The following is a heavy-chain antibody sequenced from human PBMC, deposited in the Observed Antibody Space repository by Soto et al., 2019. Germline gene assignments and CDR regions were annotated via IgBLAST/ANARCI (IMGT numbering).Heavy chain of an antibody. CDR1: ALTASKNY. D-gene: IGHD3-10*01. J-gene: IGHJ6*02. CDR2: IYSGGTT. CDR3: ARGGSGSDWDYYGMDV. V-gene: IGHV3-66*01. Sequence: EVQLVESGGGLVQPGGSLRLSCAGSALTASKNYMSWVRQPPGKGLEWVSVIYSGGTTYYADSVKDRFSISRDNSKSTLYLQMDNLRAGDTAVYSCARGGSGSDWDYYGMDVWGQGTTVTVSS.